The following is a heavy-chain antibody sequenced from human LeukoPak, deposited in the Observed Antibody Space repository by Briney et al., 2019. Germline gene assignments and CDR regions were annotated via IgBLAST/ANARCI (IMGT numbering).Heavy chain of an antibody. CDR2: ISNDGGNT. CDR3: VRDSTYYYASCSSGPHYFDY. V-gene: IGHV3-30*01. D-gene: IGHD3-10*01. J-gene: IGHJ4*02. Sequence: PGGSLRLSCAASGFTFSNYAMHWVRQAPGKGLEWVAVISNDGGNTYYADSVKGRFTISRDNSKNTLYLPLNSLRAEDTSVYYCVRDSTYYYASCSSGPHYFDYWGQGTLVTVSS. CDR1: GFTFSNYA.